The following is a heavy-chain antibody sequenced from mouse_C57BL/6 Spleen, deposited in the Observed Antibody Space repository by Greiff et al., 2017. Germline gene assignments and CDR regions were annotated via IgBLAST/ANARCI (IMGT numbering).Heavy chain of an antibody. CDR2: IWGVGST. J-gene: IGHJ3*01. CDR3: ASRARDEGAWFAY. CDR1: GFSLTSYG. Sequence: VKLMESGPGLVAPSQSLSITCTVSGFSLTSYGVDWVRQSPGKGLEWLGVIWGVGSTNYNSALKSRLSISKDNSKSQVFLKMNSLQTDDTAMYYCASRARDEGAWFAYWGQGTLVTVSA. D-gene: IGHD3-3*01. V-gene: IGHV2-6*01.